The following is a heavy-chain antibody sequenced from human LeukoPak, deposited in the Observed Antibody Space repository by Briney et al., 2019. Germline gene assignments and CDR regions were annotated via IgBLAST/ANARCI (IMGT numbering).Heavy chain of an antibody. CDR3: AKDLSRAVAADWFDP. V-gene: IGHV3-23*01. CDR2: ISDSGGST. Sequence: GGSLRLSCAASGFTFSNYDMSWVRQAPGKGLEWVSSISDSGGSTYYADSVKGRFTISRDNSKNTLYLQMTNLRAADTAVYYCAKDLSRAVAADWFDPWDQGTLVTVSS. CDR1: GFTFSNYD. J-gene: IGHJ5*02. D-gene: IGHD6-19*01.